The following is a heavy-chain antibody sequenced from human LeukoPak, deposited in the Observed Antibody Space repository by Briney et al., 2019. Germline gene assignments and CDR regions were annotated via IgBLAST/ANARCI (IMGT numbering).Heavy chain of an antibody. CDR3: AKDRMATITGFDY. J-gene: IGHJ4*02. CDR2: IWYDGSNK. Sequence: GGSLRLSCAASGFTFSSYGMRWVRQAPGKGLEWVAVIWYDGSNKYYADSVKGRFTISRDNSKNTLYLQMNSLRAEDTAVYYCAKDRMATITGFDYWGQGTLVTVSS. D-gene: IGHD5-24*01. V-gene: IGHV3-33*06. CDR1: GFTFSSYG.